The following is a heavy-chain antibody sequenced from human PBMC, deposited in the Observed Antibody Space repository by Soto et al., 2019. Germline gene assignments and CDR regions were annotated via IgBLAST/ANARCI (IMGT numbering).Heavy chain of an antibody. D-gene: IGHD1-26*01. J-gene: IGHJ6*02. CDR1: GGSISSYY. V-gene: IGHV4-59*01. CDR2: IYYSGST. Sequence: SETLSLTCTVSGGSISSYYWNWIRQPPGKGLEWIGYIYYSGSTNYNPSLKSRVTISVDTSKNQFSLKLSSVTAADTAVYYCARGFGGSYYGVYYYGMDVWGQGTTVTVSS. CDR3: ARGFGGSYYGVYYYGMDV.